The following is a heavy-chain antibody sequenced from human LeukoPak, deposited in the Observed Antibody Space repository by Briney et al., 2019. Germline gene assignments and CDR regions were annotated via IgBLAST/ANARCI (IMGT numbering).Heavy chain of an antibody. CDR1: GGSFSGYY. V-gene: IGHV4-34*01. D-gene: IGHD6-13*01. Sequence: SETLSLTCAVYGGSFSGYYWSWIRQPPGKGLEWIGEINHSGSTNYNPSLKSRVTISVDTSKNQFSLKLSSVTAADTAAYYCARVTGYRIEDYFDYWGQGTLVTVSS. CDR2: INHSGST. J-gene: IGHJ4*02. CDR3: ARVTGYRIEDYFDY.